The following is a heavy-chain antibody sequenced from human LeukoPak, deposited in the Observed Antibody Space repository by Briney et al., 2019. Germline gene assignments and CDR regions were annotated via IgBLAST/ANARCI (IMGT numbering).Heavy chain of an antibody. V-gene: IGHV3-49*04. CDR1: GFTFGDYA. J-gene: IGHJ4*02. D-gene: IGHD2/OR15-2a*01. Sequence: GGSLRLSCTASGFTFGDYAMSWVRQAPGKGLEWVGCIRSKAYGGATEYAASVKGRFTISRDDSKSIAYLQMNSLKTEDTAVYYCTRGVGYYGYFDYWGQGTLVTVSS. CDR2: IRSKAYGGAT. CDR3: TRGVGYYGYFDY.